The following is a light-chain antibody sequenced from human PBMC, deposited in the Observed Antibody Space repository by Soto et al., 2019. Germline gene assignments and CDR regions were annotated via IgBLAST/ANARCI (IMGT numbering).Light chain of an antibody. CDR2: VNN. J-gene: IGLJ1*01. V-gene: IGLV1-40*01. Sequence: QSVLTQPPSVSGAPGQRVTISCTGISSNIGAGYDVHWYQQLPGTAPKLLIYVNNKRPSGVPDRFSGSTSGTSASLAITGLQAEDEADYYCQSFDSSVSGYVFGTGTKVTVL. CDR1: SSNIGAGYD. CDR3: QSFDSSVSGYV.